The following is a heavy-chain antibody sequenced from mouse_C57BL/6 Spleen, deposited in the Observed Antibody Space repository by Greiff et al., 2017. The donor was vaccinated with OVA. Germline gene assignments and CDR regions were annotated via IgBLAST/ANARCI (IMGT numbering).Heavy chain of an antibody. Sequence: ELKLVESGGGLVKPGGSLKLSCAASGFTFSDYGMHWVRQAPAKGLEWVAYISSVSSTIYYADTVKGRFNLSRDNAKNTLFLQMTSLRSEDTAIYYCAICDVAYWGQGTLVTVSA. CDR2: ISSVSSTI. J-gene: IGHJ3*01. CDR3: AICDVAY. V-gene: IGHV5-17*01. D-gene: IGHD2-13*01. CDR1: GFTFSDYG.